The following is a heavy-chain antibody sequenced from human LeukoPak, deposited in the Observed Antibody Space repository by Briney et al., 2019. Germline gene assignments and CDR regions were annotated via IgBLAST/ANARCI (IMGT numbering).Heavy chain of an antibody. Sequence: GGSLRLSCAASGFTFNYAWMSWVRQVPGKGLEWVGHTVSEIDGGTTDYAAPVKGRFTISRDDSKGTLYLQMNSLKIEDTAVYYCTTDEDWNYARKDVWGQGATVIVSS. CDR3: TTDEDWNYARKDV. J-gene: IGHJ6*02. CDR2: TVSEIDGGTT. V-gene: IGHV3-15*04. CDR1: GFTFNYAW. D-gene: IGHD1-7*01.